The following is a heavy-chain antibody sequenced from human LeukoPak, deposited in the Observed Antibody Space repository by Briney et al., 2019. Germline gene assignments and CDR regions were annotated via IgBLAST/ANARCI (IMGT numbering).Heavy chain of an antibody. D-gene: IGHD3-22*01. J-gene: IGHJ5*02. CDR2: IYYTGST. Sequence: SETLSLTCTASGGSISSSSYYWGWIRQPPGKGLEWIGSIYYTGSTYYSPSLKGRVTISVDTSKNQFSLKLNSVTAADTAVYYCARVPRQNYYDSSAPGAWFDPWGQGTLVTVSS. CDR1: GGSISSSSYY. CDR3: ARVPRQNYYDSSAPGAWFDP. V-gene: IGHV4-39*01.